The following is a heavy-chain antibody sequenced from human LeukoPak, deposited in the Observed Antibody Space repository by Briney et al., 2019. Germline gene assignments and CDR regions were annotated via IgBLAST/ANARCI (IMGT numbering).Heavy chain of an antibody. V-gene: IGHV3-23*01. J-gene: IGHJ4*02. CDR3: GYDYVWGSYREPFDY. D-gene: IGHD3-16*02. CDR1: GFTFSGYA. CDR2: ISGSGGST. Sequence: PGGSLRLPCEGSGFTFSGYAVHWVRQAPGKGLEWVSAISGSGGSTYYADSVKGRFTISRDNSKNTLYLQMNSLRAEDTAVYYCGYDYVWGSYREPFDYWGQGTLVTVSS.